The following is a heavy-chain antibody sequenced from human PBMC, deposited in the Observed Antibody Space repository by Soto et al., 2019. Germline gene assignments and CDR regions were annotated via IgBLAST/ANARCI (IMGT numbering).Heavy chain of an antibody. V-gene: IGHV4-59*01. J-gene: IGHJ4*02. CDR1: GGSISSYY. Sequence: SETLSLTCTVSGGSISSYYWSWIRQSPGKGLEWIGYIHYSGSTNYNPSLNPALKSRVTMSVDTSRNQVSLKLSSVTAADTAVYYCARSIDSSGYYFSNCWGQGTLVTVSS. CDR3: ARSIDSSGYYFSNC. D-gene: IGHD3-22*01. CDR2: IHYSGST.